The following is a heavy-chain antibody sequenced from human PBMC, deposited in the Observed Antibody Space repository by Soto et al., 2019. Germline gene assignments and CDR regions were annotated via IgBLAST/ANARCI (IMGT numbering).Heavy chain of an antibody. Sequence: PGESLKISCKGSGYSFTSYWIGWVCQMPGKGLEWMGIIYPGDSDTRYSPSFQGQVTISADKSISTAYLQWSSLKASDTAMYYCARTPIYSSSSYYYYYGMDVWGQGTTVTVS. V-gene: IGHV5-51*01. J-gene: IGHJ6*02. CDR2: IYPGDSDT. CDR3: ARTPIYSSSSYYYYYGMDV. D-gene: IGHD6-6*01. CDR1: GYSFTSYW.